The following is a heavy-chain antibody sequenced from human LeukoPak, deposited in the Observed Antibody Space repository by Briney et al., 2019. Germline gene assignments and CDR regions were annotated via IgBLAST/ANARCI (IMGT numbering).Heavy chain of an antibody. J-gene: IGHJ4*02. V-gene: IGHV3-21*01. CDR2: ISSSSSYI. Sequence: PGGSLRLSCAASGFTFSSYSMNWVRQAPGKGLEWVSSISSSSSYIYYADSVKGRFTISRDNAKNSLYLQMNSLRAEDTAVYYCARHHYYDFWSGHLADYWGQGTLVTVSS. D-gene: IGHD3-3*01. CDR3: ARHHYYDFWSGHLADY. CDR1: GFTFSSYS.